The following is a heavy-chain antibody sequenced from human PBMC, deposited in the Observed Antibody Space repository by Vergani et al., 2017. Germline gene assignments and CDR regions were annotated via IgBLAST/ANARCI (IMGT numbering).Heavy chain of an antibody. CDR2: IPDDGTQK. Sequence: QVHLVESGGGVVQPGRSLRLSCVVSGFTSSYYGMHWVRQPPGKGLDWVAVIPDDGTQKYYADCVKGRFTISRDNSKSTLYLQMNSLRTEDTAVYYCATKSCGTPGCQIGYFREWGQGTLVTVSS. CDR1: GFTSSYYG. D-gene: IGHD1-1*01. CDR3: ATKSCGTPGCQIGYFRE. J-gene: IGHJ1*01. V-gene: IGHV3-30*03.